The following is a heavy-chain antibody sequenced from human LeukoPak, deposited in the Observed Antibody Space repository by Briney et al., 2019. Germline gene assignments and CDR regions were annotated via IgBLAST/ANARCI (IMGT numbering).Heavy chain of an antibody. J-gene: IGHJ5*02. CDR1: GYTFTGYY. Sequence: ASVKVSCKASGYTFTGYYMHWVRQAPGQGLEWMGWINPNSGATNYAQKFQGRVTMTRDTSITTAYMELSRLRSDDTAVYYCARVVCSTTSCSNWFDPWGQGTLVTVSS. CDR3: ARVVCSTTSCSNWFDP. CDR2: INPNSGAT. V-gene: IGHV1-2*02. D-gene: IGHD2-2*01.